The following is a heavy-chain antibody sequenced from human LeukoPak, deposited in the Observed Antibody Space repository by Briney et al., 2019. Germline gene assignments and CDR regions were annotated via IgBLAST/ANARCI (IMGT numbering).Heavy chain of an antibody. CDR1: GGSFSGYY. CDR3: ARTGQLGEVAWVFYFYYYLDR. J-gene: IGHJ6*03. D-gene: IGHD6-6*01. V-gene: IGHV4-34*01. CDR2: INHSGST. Sequence: PSETLSLTCAVYGGSFSGYYWSWIRQPPGKGLEWIGEINHSGSTNYNPSLKSRVTISVDTSKNQFSLKLSSVTAADTAVYYCARTGQLGEVAWVFYFYYYLDRWGKGTTVTVSS.